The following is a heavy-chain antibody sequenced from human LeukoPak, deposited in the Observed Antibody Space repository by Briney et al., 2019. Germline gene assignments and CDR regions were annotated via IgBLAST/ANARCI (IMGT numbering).Heavy chain of an antibody. Sequence: PGGSLRLSCAASGFTFRNYAMSWVRQAPGKGLEWVSVISSGGDNIYYADSVEGRFTISRDTSKNTLYLQMNSLGADDTAVFYCAKGSTEGSHSPIDYWGQGTLVTVSS. D-gene: IGHD2-2*01. CDR2: ISSGGDNI. CDR3: AKGSTEGSHSPIDY. CDR1: GFTFRNYA. V-gene: IGHV3-23*01. J-gene: IGHJ4*02.